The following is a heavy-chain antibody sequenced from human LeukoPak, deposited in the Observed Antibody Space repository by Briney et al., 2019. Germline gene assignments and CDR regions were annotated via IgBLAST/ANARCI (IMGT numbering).Heavy chain of an antibody. J-gene: IGHJ5*02. CDR1: GFTVSSDY. Sequence: QPGGSLRLSCAASGFTVSSDYMSWVRQAPGKGLEWASVIYSGGSTYYADSVKGRFTISRDKSKNTVYLQMNSLRFEDTAMYYCARNWFDPWGQGTLVTVSS. CDR3: ARNWFDP. V-gene: IGHV3-53*05. CDR2: IYSGGST.